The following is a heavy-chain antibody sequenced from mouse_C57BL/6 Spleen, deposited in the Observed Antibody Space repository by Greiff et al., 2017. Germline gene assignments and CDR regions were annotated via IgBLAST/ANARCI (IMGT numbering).Heavy chain of an antibody. CDR2: IYPGDGDT. CDR3: ARDSSGYTFAY. V-gene: IGHV1-80*01. Sequence: VQLQESGAELVKPGASVKISCKASGYAFSSYWMNWVKQRPGKGLEWIGQIYPGDGDTNYNGKFKGKATLTADKSSSTAYMQLSSLTSEDSAVYFCARDSSGYTFAYWGQGTLVTVSA. D-gene: IGHD3-2*02. CDR1: GYAFSSYW. J-gene: IGHJ3*01.